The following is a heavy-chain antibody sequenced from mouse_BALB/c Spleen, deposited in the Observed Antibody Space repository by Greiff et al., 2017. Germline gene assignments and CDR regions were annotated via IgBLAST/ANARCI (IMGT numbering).Heavy chain of an antibody. Sequence: DVKLVESGGGLVKPGGSLKLSCAASGFTFSSYAMSWVRQTPEKRLEWVATISSGGSYTYYPDSVKGRFTISRDNAKNTLYLQMSSLRSEDTAMYYCARHEDSFAYWGQGTLVTVSA. J-gene: IGHJ3*01. CDR2: ISSGGSYT. CDR1: GFTFSSYA. V-gene: IGHV5-9-3*01. CDR3: ARHEDSFAY.